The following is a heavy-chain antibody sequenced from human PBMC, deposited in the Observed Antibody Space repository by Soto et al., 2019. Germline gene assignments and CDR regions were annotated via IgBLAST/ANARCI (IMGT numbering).Heavy chain of an antibody. CDR1: GFFFSRYE. CDR2: ISSSGTTT. CDR3: AKDISPGQGYRIFDY. Sequence: GGSLRLSCAVSGFFFSRYEINWVRQAPGKGLEWVSYISSSGTTTYYADSVRGRFTISRDNAKSTLYLQMNSLRAEDTAIYYCAKDISPGQGYRIFDYWGQGT. J-gene: IGHJ4*02. V-gene: IGHV3-48*03. D-gene: IGHD5-18*01.